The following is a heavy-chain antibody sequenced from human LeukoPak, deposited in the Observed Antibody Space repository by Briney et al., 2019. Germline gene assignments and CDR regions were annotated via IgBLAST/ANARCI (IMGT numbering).Heavy chain of an antibody. V-gene: IGHV3-23*01. J-gene: IGHJ4*01. CDR2: ISGSGGGT. Sequence: PGGSLRLSCTLSGFILHSCAVLGLRQAPEKGLEWVSTISGSGGGTYYADSVKGRFTISRDDSKNTLYLQMNSLRAEDTAVYYCTKDLSKYRNYFFDLWGQGTLVTVSS. D-gene: IGHD3-3*02. CDR1: GFILHSCA. CDR3: TKDLSKYRNYFFDL.